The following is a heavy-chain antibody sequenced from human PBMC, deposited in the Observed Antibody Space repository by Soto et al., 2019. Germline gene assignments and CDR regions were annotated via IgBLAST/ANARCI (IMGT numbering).Heavy chain of an antibody. D-gene: IGHD6-13*01. J-gene: IGHJ3*02. CDR2: IIPIFGTA. Sequence: VKVSCKASGGTFSSYAISWVRQAPGQGLEWMGGIIPIFGTANYAQKFQGRVTITADESTSTAYMELSSLRSEDTAVYYCARDKGSRVAFDIWGQGTMVTVSS. V-gene: IGHV1-69*01. CDR3: ARDKGSRVAFDI. CDR1: GGTFSSYA.